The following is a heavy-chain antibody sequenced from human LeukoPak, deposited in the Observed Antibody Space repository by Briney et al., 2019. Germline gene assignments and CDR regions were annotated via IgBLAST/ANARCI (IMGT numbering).Heavy chain of an antibody. J-gene: IGHJ4*02. CDR3: ARDTTLDY. CDR2: IYSGGST. V-gene: IGHV3-53*01. D-gene: IGHD1-26*01. Sequence: PGGSLRLSCAASGFTVSSNYMSWVRQAPGKGLEWVSVIYSGGSTYYPDSVKVRFTISRYNSKNTLYLQMNSLRAEDTAVYYCARDTTLDYWGQGTLVTVSS. CDR1: GFTVSSNY.